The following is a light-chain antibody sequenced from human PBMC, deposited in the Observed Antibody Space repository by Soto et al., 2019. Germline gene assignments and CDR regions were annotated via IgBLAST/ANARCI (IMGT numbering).Light chain of an antibody. J-gene: IGKJ1*01. Sequence: DIQMTQSPSTLSSSLGDRVTITCRASQSISSCLAWYQQKPGKAPKLLIYKASSLESGVPSRFSGSGSGTEFTLTISSLQPDDFAAYYCQQYNSYSRTFGQGTKVEIK. V-gene: IGKV1-5*03. CDR3: QQYNSYSRT. CDR1: QSISSC. CDR2: KAS.